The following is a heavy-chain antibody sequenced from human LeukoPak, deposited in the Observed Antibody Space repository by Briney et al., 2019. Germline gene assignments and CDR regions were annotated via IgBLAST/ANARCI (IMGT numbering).Heavy chain of an antibody. V-gene: IGHV5-10-1*01. J-gene: IGHJ4*02. CDR3: ASLTVDTAMVTPFDY. D-gene: IGHD5-18*01. Sequence: GASLRISCKGSGYSFTSYWISWVRQMPGKGLEWMGRIDPSDSYTNYSPSFQGHVTISADKSISTAYLQWSSLKASDTAMYYCASLTVDTAMVTPFDYWGQGTLVTVSS. CDR1: GYSFTSYW. CDR2: IDPSDSYT.